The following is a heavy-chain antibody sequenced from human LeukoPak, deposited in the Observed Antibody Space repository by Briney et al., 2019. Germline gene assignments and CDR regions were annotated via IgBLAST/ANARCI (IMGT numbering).Heavy chain of an antibody. D-gene: IGHD3-10*01. V-gene: IGHV1-2*04. J-gene: IGHJ3*02. CDR2: INPNSGGT. CDR1: GYTFTGYY. Sequence: GASVKVSCKASGYTFTGYYMHWVRQAPGQGLEWMGWINPNSGGTNYAQKFQGWVTMTRDTSISTAYMELSRLRSDDTAVYYCARAESGWFGELLYPVGAFDIWGQGTMVTVPS. CDR3: ARAESGWFGELLYPVGAFDI.